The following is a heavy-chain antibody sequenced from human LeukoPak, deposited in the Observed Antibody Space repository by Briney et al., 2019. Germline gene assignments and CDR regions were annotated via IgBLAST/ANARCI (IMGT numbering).Heavy chain of an antibody. J-gene: IGHJ4*02. CDR2: IGTAGDT. V-gene: IGHV3-13*01. D-gene: IGHD6-19*01. CDR1: GFTFSSYD. Sequence: PGGSLRLSCAASGFTFSSYDMHWVRQATGKGLEWVSAIGTAGDTYYPGSVKGRFTISRENAKNSLYLQMNSLRAEDTAVYYCARDRQWLAPLDYWGQGTLVTVSS. CDR3: ARDRQWLAPLDY.